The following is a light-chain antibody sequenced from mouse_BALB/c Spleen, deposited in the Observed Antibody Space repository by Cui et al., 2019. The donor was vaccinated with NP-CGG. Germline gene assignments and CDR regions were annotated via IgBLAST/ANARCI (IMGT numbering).Light chain of an antibody. CDR2: GTN. J-gene: IGLJ1*01. CDR3: ALWYSNHWV. CDR1: TGAVTTNNY. Sequence: AVLTQGSPLTTSPGETVTLTCRSSTGAVTTNNYANWVQEKPDHLFTGLIGGTNNRAPSIPSRFSGSLIGDKAALTITGAQTEDEAIYFCALWYSNHWVFGGGTKLTVL. V-gene: IGLV1*01.